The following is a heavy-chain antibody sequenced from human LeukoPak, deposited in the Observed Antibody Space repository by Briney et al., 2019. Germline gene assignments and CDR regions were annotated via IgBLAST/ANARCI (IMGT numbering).Heavy chain of an antibody. CDR2: IYSGSDT. D-gene: IGHD6-13*01. J-gene: IGHJ2*01. V-gene: IGHV3-53*01. Sequence: PGGSLRLSCAASGLTVSNNYMNWVRQAPGKGLEWVSLIYSGSDTYYADNVKGPFSISRDSSKNILSLQMNNPKDEDTAVYYCAGGGYHFHCYLDLWGRGTLVTVSS. CDR1: GLTVSNNY. CDR3: AGGGYHFHCYLDL.